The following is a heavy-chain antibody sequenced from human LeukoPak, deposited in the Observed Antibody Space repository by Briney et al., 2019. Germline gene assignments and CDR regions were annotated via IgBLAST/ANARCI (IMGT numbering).Heavy chain of an antibody. CDR3: ARDHNWGNEVDH. CDR2: IWYDGTNK. V-gene: IGHV3-33*01. D-gene: IGHD7-27*01. Sequence: QPGRSLRLSCAASGFTFSTYGMPWVRQAPGKGLEWVAIIWYDGTNKYYADSVKGRFTISRDNSKNTLYLQMNSLRAEDTAVYYCARDHNWGNEVDHWGQGALVTV. J-gene: IGHJ4*02. CDR1: GFTFSTYG.